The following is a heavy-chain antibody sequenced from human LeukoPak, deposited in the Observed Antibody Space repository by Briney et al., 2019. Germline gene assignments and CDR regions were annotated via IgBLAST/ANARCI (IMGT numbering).Heavy chain of an antibody. D-gene: IGHD3-3*02. V-gene: IGHV1-8*02. CDR3: ARGVSIRRYTWAY. Sequence: ASVKVSCKASGGTFSSYVISWVRQAAGQGLEWVGWVNPKSGSTAYAQKFQGRVTMTSSSSITTVYMELSSLRSDDSAVYYCARGVSIRRYTWAYWGQGTLVTVSS. CDR1: GGTFSSYV. J-gene: IGHJ4*02. CDR2: VNPKSGST.